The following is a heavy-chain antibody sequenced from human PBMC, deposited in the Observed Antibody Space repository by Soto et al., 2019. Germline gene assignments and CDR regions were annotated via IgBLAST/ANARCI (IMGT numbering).Heavy chain of an antibody. V-gene: IGHV4-31*03. CDR3: AASCVGCGGFNYYGMDV. J-gene: IGHJ6*02. CDR2: IYYSGST. CDR1: GGSISSGGYF. D-gene: IGHD2-21*01. Sequence: QVQLQESGPGLVKPSQTLSLTCTVSGGSISSGGYFWSWIRQHPGKGLEWIGYIYYSGSTSYNPSVKSRVTLSVDASKNQVSLKLSSVTAADTAVYYCAASCVGCGGFNYYGMDVWGQGTTVTVSS.